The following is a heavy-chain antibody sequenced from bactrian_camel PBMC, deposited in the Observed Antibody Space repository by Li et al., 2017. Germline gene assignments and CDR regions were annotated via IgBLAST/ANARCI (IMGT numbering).Heavy chain of an antibody. CDR1: GLPASGNC. V-gene: IGHV3S1*01. Sequence: HVQLVESGGGSVEAGGSLRLSCAASGLPASGNCVAWFRQAPGKEREGVAAVYTGGGNTFVADSVKGRFTMSQDNRKNTVFLQMDSLKTEDTAVYYCAAEGALNGGICYGNPNYWGQGTQVTFS. D-gene: IGHD5*01. CDR2: VYTGGGNT. CDR3: AAEGALNGGICYGNPNY. J-gene: IGHJ4*01.